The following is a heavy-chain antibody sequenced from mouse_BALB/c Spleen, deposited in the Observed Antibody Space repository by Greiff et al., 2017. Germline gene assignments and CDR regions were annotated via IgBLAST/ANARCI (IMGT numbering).Heavy chain of an antibody. CDR2: IDPSDSYT. D-gene: IGHD2-4*01. V-gene: IGHV1-69*02. Sequence: QVQLQQPGAELVKPGASVKLSCKASGYTFTSYWMHWVKQRPGQGLEWIGEIDPSDSYTNYNQKFKGKATLTVDKSSSTAYMQLSSLTSEDSAVYYCAREEALSTMITTGGFAYWGQGTLVTVSA. CDR1: GYTFTSYW. J-gene: IGHJ3*01. CDR3: AREEALSTMITTGGFAY.